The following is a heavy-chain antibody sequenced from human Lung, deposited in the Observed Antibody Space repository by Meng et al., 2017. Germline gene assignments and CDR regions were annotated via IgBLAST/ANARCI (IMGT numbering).Heavy chain of an antibody. D-gene: IGHD4-11*01. Sequence: QVQHQQWGAGLLKPSETLSLTCVVSGGSFSDYYWSWIRQPPGKGLEWIGEINHSGSTNYNPSLESRATISVDTSQNNLSLKLSSVTAADSAVYYCARGPTTMAHDFDYWGRGTLVTVSS. V-gene: IGHV4-34*01. CDR1: GGSFSDYY. CDR2: INHSGST. CDR3: ARGPTTMAHDFDY. J-gene: IGHJ4*02.